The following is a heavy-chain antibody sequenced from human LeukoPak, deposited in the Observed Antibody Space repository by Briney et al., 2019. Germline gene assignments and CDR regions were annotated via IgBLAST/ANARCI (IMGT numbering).Heavy chain of an antibody. Sequence: GGSLRLSCAASGFTFSSYWMSWVRQAPGKGLEWVANIKQDGSEKYYVDSVKGRFTISRDNAKNSLYLQMNSLRAEDTAVYYCARDRYCSGGSCGIDYWGQGTLVTVSS. CDR2: IKQDGSEK. D-gene: IGHD2-15*01. CDR3: ARDRYCSGGSCGIDY. V-gene: IGHV3-7*01. J-gene: IGHJ4*02. CDR1: GFTFSSYW.